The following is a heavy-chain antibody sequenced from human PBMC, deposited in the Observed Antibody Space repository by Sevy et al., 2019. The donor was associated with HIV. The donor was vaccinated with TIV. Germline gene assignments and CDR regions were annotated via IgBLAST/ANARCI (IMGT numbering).Heavy chain of an antibody. V-gene: IGHV3-30*18. D-gene: IGHD3-22*01. CDR1: GFNFSPYA. CDR3: AKEGYYYDSRSSDWFDP. J-gene: IGHJ5*02. Sequence: GGSLRLSCAASGFNFSPYAMHWVRQGPGKGLEWVVTISSDGSTRSYVDSVKGRFSISRDNSKNTLYLQMNNLTPEDTAVFYCAKEGYYYDSRSSDWFDPWGQGTLVTVSS. CDR2: ISSDGSTR.